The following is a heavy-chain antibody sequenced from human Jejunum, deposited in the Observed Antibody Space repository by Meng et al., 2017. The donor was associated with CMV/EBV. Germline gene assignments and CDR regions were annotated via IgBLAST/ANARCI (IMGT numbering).Heavy chain of an antibody. J-gene: IGHJ3*01. V-gene: IGHV3-15*05. D-gene: IGHD7-27*01. CDR3: TANWGSSPFDF. CDR1: GFNFRIAW. CDR2: LKSRNDGGTA. Sequence: SGFNFRIAWMTWVRQAPGKGLEWVARLKSRNDGGTADYAAPVKGRFSISRDDSKSSVYLQMNNLKSDDTAMYYCTANWGSSPFDFWGQGTMVTV.